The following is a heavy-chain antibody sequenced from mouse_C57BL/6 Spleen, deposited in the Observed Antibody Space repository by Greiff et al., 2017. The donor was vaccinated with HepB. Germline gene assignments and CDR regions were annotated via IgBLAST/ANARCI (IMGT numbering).Heavy chain of an antibody. V-gene: IGHV5-12*01. D-gene: IGHD2-4*01. J-gene: IGHJ2*01. CDR2: ISNGGGST. Sequence: EVQLVESGGGLVQPGGSLKLSCAASGFTFSDYYMYWVRQTPEKGLEWVAYISNGGGSTYYPDTVKGRFTISRDNSKNTLYLQLSRLKSEDTAVYYCARQGYYECDGGFDCWGKGTTLTVSS. CDR1: GFTFSDYY. CDR3: ARQGYYECDGGFDC.